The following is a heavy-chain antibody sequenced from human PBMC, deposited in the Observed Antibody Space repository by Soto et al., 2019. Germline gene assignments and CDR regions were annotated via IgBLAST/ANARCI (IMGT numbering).Heavy chain of an antibody. D-gene: IGHD6-13*01. J-gene: IGHJ4*02. V-gene: IGHV4-39*01. Sequence: QLQLQESGPGLLKPSETLSLTCTVSGGSISSSSYYWGWIRQPPGKGLEWIGSINYSGSTYYNPSLKSRVTISVDTSKNQFSLKLSSVTAADTAVYYCARRGAAAAWFGYWGQGTLVTVSS. CDR1: GGSISSSSYY. CDR2: INYSGST. CDR3: ARRGAAAAWFGY.